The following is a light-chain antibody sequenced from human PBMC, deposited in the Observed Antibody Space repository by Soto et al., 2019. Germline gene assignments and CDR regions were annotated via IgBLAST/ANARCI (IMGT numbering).Light chain of an antibody. CDR2: AAS. CDR1: QTISTF. CDR3: QQSYSTPLT. V-gene: IGKV1-39*01. Sequence: DIQMTQSPSSLSASVGDRVTITCRASQTISTFFNWFQQKPGKAPQLLIYAASSLQSGVPSRFRGSGSGTDFTLTISSLQPEDFATYDCQQSYSTPLTFGGGTKVEIK. J-gene: IGKJ4*01.